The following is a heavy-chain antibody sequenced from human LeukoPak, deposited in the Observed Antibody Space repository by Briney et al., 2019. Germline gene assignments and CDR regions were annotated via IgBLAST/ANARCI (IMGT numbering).Heavy chain of an antibody. CDR1: GGSISIYY. CDR2: IYDSGST. D-gene: IGHD3-22*01. CDR3: ASLTTAEAFDI. V-gene: IGHV4-59*01. J-gene: IGHJ3*02. Sequence: SETLSLTCTVSGGSISIYYWSWIRQPPGKGLEWIGYIYDSGSTNYNPSLKSRATISVDTSKNQFSLKLSSVTAADTAVYYCASLTTAEAFDIWGQGTMVTVSS.